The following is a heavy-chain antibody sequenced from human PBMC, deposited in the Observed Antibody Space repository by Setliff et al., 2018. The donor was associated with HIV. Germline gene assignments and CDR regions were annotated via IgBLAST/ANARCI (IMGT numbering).Heavy chain of an antibody. V-gene: IGHV3-48*03. J-gene: IGHJ4*02. Sequence: LRLSCAASGFTFRSYEMNWVRQAPGKGLEWVSSISSSSSSIYYADSVKGRFTISRDNAKNSLYLQMKSLRAEDTALYYCARGAAGFDSGYVDYWGQGTLVTVSS. CDR2: ISSSSSSI. CDR1: GFTFRSYE. D-gene: IGHD6-13*01. CDR3: ARGAAGFDSGYVDY.